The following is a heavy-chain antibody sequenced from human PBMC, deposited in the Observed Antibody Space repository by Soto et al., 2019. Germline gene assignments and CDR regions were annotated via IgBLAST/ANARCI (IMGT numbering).Heavy chain of an antibody. D-gene: IGHD5-12*01. CDR1: GGSFSGYY. CDR2: INHSGST. V-gene: IGHV4-34*01. J-gene: IGHJ4*02. Sequence: QVQLQQWGAGLLKPSETLSLTCAVYGGSFSGYYWSWIRQPPGKGLEWIGEINHSGSTNYNPSLKSRVAISVDTSKNQFSLKLSSVTAADTAVYYCARVRGGYANFDYRGQGTLVTVSS. CDR3: ARVRGGYANFDY.